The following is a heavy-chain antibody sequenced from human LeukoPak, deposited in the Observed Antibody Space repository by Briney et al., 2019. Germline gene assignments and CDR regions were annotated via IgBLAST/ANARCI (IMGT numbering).Heavy chain of an antibody. CDR1: GYTFTGYY. V-gene: IGHV1-2*04. CDR2: INPNSGGT. D-gene: IGHD3-10*01. Sequence: ASVKVSCKASGYTFTGYYMHWVRQAPGQGLEWMGWINPNSGGTNYAQKFQGWVTMTRDTPISTAYMELSRLRSDDTAVYYRARDKQRGDYYGSGSYYLDAFDIWGQGTMVTVSS. J-gene: IGHJ3*02. CDR3: ARDKQRGDYYGSGSYYLDAFDI.